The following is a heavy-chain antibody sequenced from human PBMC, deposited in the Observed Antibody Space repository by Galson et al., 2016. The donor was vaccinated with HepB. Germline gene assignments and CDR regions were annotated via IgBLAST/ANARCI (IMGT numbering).Heavy chain of an antibody. CDR2: LSYNALNQ. CDR1: GFVFSNYG. D-gene: IGHD6-19*01. V-gene: IGHV3-30*03. J-gene: IGHJ4*02. Sequence: SLRLSCAASGFVFSNYGMHWVRQAPGKGLEWVAGLSYNALNQHYPDSLMGRFTISRDNSKNTVYLEMKSLRAEDTAVYYCARALSGWDGFDYWGQGTLVIVSS. CDR3: ARALSGWDGFDY.